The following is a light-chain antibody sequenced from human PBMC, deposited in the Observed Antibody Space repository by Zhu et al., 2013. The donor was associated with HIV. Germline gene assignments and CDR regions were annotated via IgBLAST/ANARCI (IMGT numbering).Light chain of an antibody. CDR2: GGS. J-gene: IGKJ2*02. V-gene: IGKV3D-20*01. CDR3: QQYAGLPRT. Sequence: EIVLTQSPGTLSLAPGERATLSCGASQRITTNRLVWYQQKSGLAPRLLIHGGSFRAIGIPDRFSGSGSGTDFTLTISRLEPEDFAVYYCQQYAGLPRTFGQGTRVEI. CDR1: QRITTNR.